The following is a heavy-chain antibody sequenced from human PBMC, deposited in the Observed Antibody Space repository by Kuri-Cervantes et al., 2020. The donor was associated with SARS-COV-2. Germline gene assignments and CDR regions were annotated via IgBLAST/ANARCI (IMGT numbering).Heavy chain of an antibody. CDR2: IYYSGST. CDR1: GGSISSSSYY. D-gene: IGHD3-3*01. CDR3: ARGYSDFWSGYRKIYYFDY. J-gene: IGHJ4*02. V-gene: IGHV4-39*01. Sequence: SETLSLTCTVSGGSISSSSYYWGWIRQPPGKGLEWIGSIYYSGSTYYNPSLKSRVTISVDTSKNQFSLKLSSVTAADTAVYYCARGYSDFWSGYRKIYYFDYWGQGTVVTVSS.